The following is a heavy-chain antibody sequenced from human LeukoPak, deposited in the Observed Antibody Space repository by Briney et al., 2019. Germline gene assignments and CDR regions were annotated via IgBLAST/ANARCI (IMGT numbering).Heavy chain of an antibody. D-gene: IGHD5-18*01. CDR1: GGSFSGYY. V-gene: IGHV4-34*01. Sequence: SETLSLTCAVSGGSFSGYYWSWIRQPPGKGLEWIGEINHSGSTNYNPSLKSRVTISVDTSKNQFSLKLSSVTAADTAVYYCARGRRGYSYGYLCFDYWGQGTLVTVSS. J-gene: IGHJ4*02. CDR2: INHSGST. CDR3: ARGRRGYSYGYLCFDY.